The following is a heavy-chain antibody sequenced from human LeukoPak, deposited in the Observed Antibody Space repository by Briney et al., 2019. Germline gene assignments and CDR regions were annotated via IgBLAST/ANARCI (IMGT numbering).Heavy chain of an antibody. CDR3: TRDQGSYYYGSGSF. CDR1: GFTFSSYA. Sequence: GGSLRLSCAASGFTFSSYAMSWVRQAPGKGLEWVGFIRSKAYGGTTEYAASVKGRFTISRDDSKSIAYLQMNSLKTEDTAVYYCTRDQGSYYYGSGSFWGQGTLVTVSS. J-gene: IGHJ4*02. CDR2: IRSKAYGGTT. D-gene: IGHD3-10*01. V-gene: IGHV3-49*04.